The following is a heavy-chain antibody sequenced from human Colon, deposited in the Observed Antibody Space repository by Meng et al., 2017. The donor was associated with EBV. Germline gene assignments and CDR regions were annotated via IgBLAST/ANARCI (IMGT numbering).Heavy chain of an antibody. CDR2: IYWDDDK. D-gene: IGHD2-2*01. V-gene: IGHV2-5*02. J-gene: IGHJ5*02. CDR1: GFALITSDVG. CDR3: ALFTRSWFDP. Sequence: QTNLQDSGPKQVKPTPALPLTCTLSGFALITSDVGVGWTRQPPGKALEWLAVIYWDDDKRYSPSLKSRITITKDTSKNQVVLTLTNMDPVDTATYYCALFTRSWFDPWGQGTLVTVSS.